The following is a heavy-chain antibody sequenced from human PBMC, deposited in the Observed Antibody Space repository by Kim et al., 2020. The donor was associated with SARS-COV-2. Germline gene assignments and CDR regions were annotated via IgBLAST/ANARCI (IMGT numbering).Heavy chain of an antibody. J-gene: IGHJ6*02. V-gene: IGHV3-9*01. D-gene: IGHD6-19*01. Sequence: DSGKGRLPISRDNAKNSLYLQMNSLRAEDTALYYCAKEALAVAGTSGMDVWGQGTTVTVSS. CDR3: AKEALAVAGTSGMDV.